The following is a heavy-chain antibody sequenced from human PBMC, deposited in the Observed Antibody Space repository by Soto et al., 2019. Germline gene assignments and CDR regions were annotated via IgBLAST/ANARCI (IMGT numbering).Heavy chain of an antibody. Sequence: GESLKISCKGSGYSFTSYWISWVRQMPGKGLEWMGRIDPSDSYTNYSPSFQGHVTISADKSISTAYLQWSSLKASDTAMYYCARWGVVGASTSYYYYYYGMDVWGQGTTVTVSS. CDR1: GYSFTSYW. CDR3: ARWGVVGASTSYYYYYYGMDV. V-gene: IGHV5-10-1*01. D-gene: IGHD1-26*01. J-gene: IGHJ6*02. CDR2: IDPSDSYT.